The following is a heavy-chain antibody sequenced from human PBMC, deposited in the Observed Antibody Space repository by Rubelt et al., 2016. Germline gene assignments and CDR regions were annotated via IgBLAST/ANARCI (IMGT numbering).Heavy chain of an antibody. V-gene: IGHV1-3*01. D-gene: IGHD2-2*01. CDR2: INAGNGNT. J-gene: IGHJ4*02. Sequence: GQRLEWMGWINAGNGNTKYSQKFQGRVTITRDTSASTAYMELSSLRSEDTAVYYCAREYCSSTSCYSYFDYWGQGTLVTVSS. CDR3: AREYCSSTSCYSYFDY.